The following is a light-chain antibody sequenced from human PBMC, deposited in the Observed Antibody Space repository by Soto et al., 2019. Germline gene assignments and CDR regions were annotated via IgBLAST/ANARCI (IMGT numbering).Light chain of an antibody. CDR3: ISYASINTYV. CDR2: DVT. CDR1: SSDVGGYDY. J-gene: IGLJ1*01. Sequence: QSVLTQPASVYGSPGQSITISCTGTSSDVGGYDYVSWYQQHPGKAPKLMIYDVTNRPSGVSNRFSGSKSGNTASLTIFGLQAEDEADYYCISYASINTYVFGTGTKVTVL. V-gene: IGLV2-14*01.